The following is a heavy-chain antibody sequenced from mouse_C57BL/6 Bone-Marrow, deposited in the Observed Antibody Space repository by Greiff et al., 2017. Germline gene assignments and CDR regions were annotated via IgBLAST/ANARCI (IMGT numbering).Heavy chain of an antibody. J-gene: IGHJ1*03. CDR3: ARRGHYYGSRNWYFDV. D-gene: IGHD1-1*01. Sequence: EVMLVESGGDVVKPGGSLKLSCAASGFTFSSYGMSWVRQTPDKRLEWVATISSGGSYTYYPDSVKGRFTISRDNAKNTLYLQMGSLKSEDTAMYYCARRGHYYGSRNWYFDVWGTGTTVTVSS. CDR2: ISSGGSYT. V-gene: IGHV5-6*02. CDR1: GFTFSSYG.